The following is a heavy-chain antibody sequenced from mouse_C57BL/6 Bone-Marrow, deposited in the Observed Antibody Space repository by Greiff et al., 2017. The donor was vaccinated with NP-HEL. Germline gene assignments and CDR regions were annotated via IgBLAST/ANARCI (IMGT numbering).Heavy chain of an antibody. Sequence: DVHLVESGGGLVKPGGSLKLSCAASGFTFSSYAMSWVRQTPEKRLEWVATISDGGSYTYYPDNVKGRFTISRDNAKNNLYLQMSHLKSEDTAMYYCARPFAYWGQGTLVTVSA. V-gene: IGHV5-4*01. J-gene: IGHJ3*01. CDR2: ISDGGSYT. CDR3: ARPFAY. CDR1: GFTFSSYA.